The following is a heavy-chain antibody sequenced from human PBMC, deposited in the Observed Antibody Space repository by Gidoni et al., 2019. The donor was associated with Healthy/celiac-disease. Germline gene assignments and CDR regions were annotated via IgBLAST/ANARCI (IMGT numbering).Heavy chain of an antibody. D-gene: IGHD3-9*01. CDR1: GGSISSYY. J-gene: IGHJ4*02. CDR3: ARGTRYFDGYFDY. Sequence: QVQLQASGPGLVTPSEPLSLPCPVSGGSISSYYWSWIRQPPGKGLEWIVYIYYNGSTNYNPYLKSRVTISVYTSKNQFSLKLSSVTAADTAVYSCARGTRYFDGYFDYWGQGTLVTVSS. V-gene: IGHV4-59*01. CDR2: IYYNGST.